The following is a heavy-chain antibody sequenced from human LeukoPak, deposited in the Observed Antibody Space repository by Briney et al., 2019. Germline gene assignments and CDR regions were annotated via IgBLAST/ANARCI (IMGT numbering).Heavy chain of an antibody. J-gene: IGHJ5*02. V-gene: IGHV4-31*03. Sequence: SETLSLTCTVSGGSMGRGGYYWSWVRQSPGKGLEWIGYIYYTGTTNYNPSLKSRVTMSVDTSKNQFSLNLSSVIAADTAVYYCARVPTPYDTTGLLDPWGQGALVTVSS. CDR3: ARVPTPYDTTGLLDP. CDR1: GGSMGRGGYY. CDR2: IYYTGTT. D-gene: IGHD1-1*01.